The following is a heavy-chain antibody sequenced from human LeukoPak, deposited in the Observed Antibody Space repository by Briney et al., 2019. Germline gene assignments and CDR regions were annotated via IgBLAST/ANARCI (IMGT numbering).Heavy chain of an antibody. CDR3: AKGERAYCGGDCYYDY. Sequence: GGSLRLSCAASGFTFSSYAMSWVRQAPGKGLEWVSAISGSGGSTYYADSVKGRFAISRDNSKNTLYLQMNSLRAEDTAVYYCAKGERAYCGGDCYYDYWGQGTLVTVSS. CDR1: GFTFSSYA. D-gene: IGHD2-21*02. J-gene: IGHJ4*02. CDR2: ISGSGGST. V-gene: IGHV3-23*01.